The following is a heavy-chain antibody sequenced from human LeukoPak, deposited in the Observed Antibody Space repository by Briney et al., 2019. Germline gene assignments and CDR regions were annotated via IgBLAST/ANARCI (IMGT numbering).Heavy chain of an antibody. V-gene: IGHV3-33*01. CDR2: IWYDGSNK. CDR1: GFTFSSYG. D-gene: IGHD6-13*01. J-gene: IGHJ3*02. CDR3: ARFGSDIAAAGTDDAFDI. Sequence: GGSLRLSCAASGFTFSSYGMHWVRQAPGKGLEWGAVIWYDGSNKYYADSVRGRFTISRDNSKNTLYLQMNSLRAEDTAVYYCARFGSDIAAAGTDDAFDIWGQGTMVTVSS.